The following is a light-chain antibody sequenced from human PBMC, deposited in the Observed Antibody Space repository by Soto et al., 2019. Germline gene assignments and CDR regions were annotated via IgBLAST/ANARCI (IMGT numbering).Light chain of an antibody. CDR3: CSYAGSSTWV. CDR2: DVN. Sequence: QSALTQPASVSGSPGQSITISCTGSSSDVGSYNVVSWYQQHPGKAPKLMIYDVNKRPSGVSNRFSGSKSGNTASLTISGLQADDEADYSCCSYAGSSTWVFGGGTKVTVL. V-gene: IGLV2-23*02. CDR1: SSDVGSYNV. J-gene: IGLJ3*02.